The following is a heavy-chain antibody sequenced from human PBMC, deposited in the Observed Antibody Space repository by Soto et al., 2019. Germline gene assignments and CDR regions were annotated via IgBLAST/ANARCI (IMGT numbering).Heavy chain of an antibody. J-gene: IGHJ4*02. CDR1: GASVTTYTFY. CDR2: VSYTGTT. Sequence: XETLSLTCTVAGASVTTYTFYWGWIRQSPGKGLELIGSVSYTGTTHYNPSLRRRVTISVDGSENQFSLRLSSVTAADTAVYYCVRSGTALDIIVVPTDYWGQGMLVTVSS. V-gene: IGHV4-39*01. CDR3: VRSGTALDIIVVPTDY. D-gene: IGHD2-15*01.